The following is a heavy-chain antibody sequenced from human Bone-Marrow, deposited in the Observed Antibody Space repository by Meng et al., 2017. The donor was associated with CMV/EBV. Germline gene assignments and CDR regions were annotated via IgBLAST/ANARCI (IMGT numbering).Heavy chain of an antibody. V-gene: IGHV4-61*01. CDR1: GGSVSSDSYY. Sequence: SETLSLTCSVSGGSVSSDSYYWSWIRQPPGKGPEWIGHIYKSGSTSYNPSLKSRVNISIDTSKNQFSLNLTSVTAADTAVYYCARVEFVLVPATRGKSWFDPWGQGILVTVSS. J-gene: IGHJ5*02. D-gene: IGHD2-2*01. CDR3: ARVEFVLVPATRGKSWFDP. CDR2: IYKSGST.